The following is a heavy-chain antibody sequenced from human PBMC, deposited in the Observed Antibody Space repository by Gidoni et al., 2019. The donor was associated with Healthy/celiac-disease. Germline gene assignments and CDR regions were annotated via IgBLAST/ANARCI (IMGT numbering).Heavy chain of an antibody. CDR1: GYTFTSYD. J-gene: IGHJ6*02. CDR3: AAGYSSSWSLYYYYGMDV. CDR2: MNPNSGNT. V-gene: IGHV1-8*01. D-gene: IGHD6-13*01. Sequence: QVQLVQSGAEVKKPGASVKVSCKASGYTFTSYDINWVRQATGQGLEWMGWMNPNSGNTGYAQKFQGRVTMTRNTSISTAYMELSSLRSEDTSVYYCAAGYSSSWSLYYYYGMDVWGQGTTVTVSS.